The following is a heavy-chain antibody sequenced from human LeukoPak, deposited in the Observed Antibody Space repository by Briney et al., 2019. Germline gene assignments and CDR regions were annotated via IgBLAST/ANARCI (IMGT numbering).Heavy chain of an antibody. CDR2: ISYDGSNK. D-gene: IGHD2-2*01. V-gene: IGHV3-30*18. CDR3: AKDSKADY. J-gene: IGHJ4*02. Sequence: GGSLRLSCAASGFTFSSYGMHWVRQAPGKGLGWWAVISYDGSNKYYADSVKGRFTISRDNSKNTLYLQMNSLRAEDTAVYYCAKDSKADYWGQGTLVTVSS. CDR1: GFTFSSYG.